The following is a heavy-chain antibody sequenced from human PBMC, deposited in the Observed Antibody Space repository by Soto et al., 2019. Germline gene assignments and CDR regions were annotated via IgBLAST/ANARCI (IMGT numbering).Heavy chain of an antibody. CDR1: GFTFSSYD. D-gene: IGHD3-22*01. CDR3: ARAIGPTLSDY. CDR2: IGTTGDT. Sequence: EVQLVESGGGLVQPGGSLRLSCSASGFTFSSYDMHWVRQGTGKGLEWVSAIGTTGDTYYAGSVKGRFTISRENAKNSLYLQMNSLSAGDTAIYFCARAIGPTLSDYWGQGTLVTVSS. V-gene: IGHV3-13*04. J-gene: IGHJ4*02.